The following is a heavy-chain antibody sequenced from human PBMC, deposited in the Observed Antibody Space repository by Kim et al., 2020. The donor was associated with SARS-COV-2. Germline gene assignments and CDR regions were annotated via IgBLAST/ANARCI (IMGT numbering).Heavy chain of an antibody. V-gene: IGHV3-74*01. J-gene: IGHJ6*02. CDR3: ARGFSRDGFDV. CDR1: RFTFNNYW. CDR2: ISGDGSIT. D-gene: IGHD3-10*01. Sequence: GGSLRLSCAVSRFTFNNYWINWVRQAPGKGLVWVSRISGDGSITNYADSVKGRFTMSRDNAENTLYLQMNSLRAEDTAVYYCARGFSRDGFDVWGQGTTVAAAS.